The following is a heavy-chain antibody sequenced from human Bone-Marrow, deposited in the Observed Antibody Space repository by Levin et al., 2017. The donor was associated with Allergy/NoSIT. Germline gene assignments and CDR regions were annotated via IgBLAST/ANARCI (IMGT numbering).Heavy chain of an antibody. V-gene: IGHV3-21*01. CDR2: ISSSSSYI. Sequence: GESLKISCAASGFTFSSYSMNWVRQAPGKGLEWVSSISSSSSYIYYADSVKGRFTISRDNAKNSLYLQMNSLRAEDTAVYYCATGSNNWNFPTLLGTADYWGQGTLVTVSS. CDR1: GFTFSSYS. CDR3: ATGSNNWNFPTLLGTADY. D-gene: IGHD1-7*01. J-gene: IGHJ4*02.